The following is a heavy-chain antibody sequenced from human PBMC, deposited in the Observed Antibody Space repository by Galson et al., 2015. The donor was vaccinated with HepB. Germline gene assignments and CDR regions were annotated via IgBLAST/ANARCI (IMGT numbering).Heavy chain of an antibody. V-gene: IGHV4-59*12. J-gene: IGHJ5*02. CDR3: ARDRRYGSSTSCYVWFDP. Sequence: ETLSLTCTVSGGSISSFLWSWIRQPPGKGLEWIGYIYYSRDTYYNPSLKSRVTISVDTSKNQFSLKLSSVTAADTAVYYCARDRRYGSSTSCYVWFDPWGQGTLVTVSS. CDR1: GGSISSFL. D-gene: IGHD2-2*01. CDR2: IYYSRDT.